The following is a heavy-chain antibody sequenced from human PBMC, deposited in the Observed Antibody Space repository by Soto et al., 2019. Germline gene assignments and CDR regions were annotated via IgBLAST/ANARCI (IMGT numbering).Heavy chain of an antibody. D-gene: IGHD4-17*01. V-gene: IGHV3-48*01. Sequence: PGGSLRLSCAASGFTFSSYSMNWVRQAPGKGLEWVSYISSSSSTIYYVDSVKGRFTISRDNAKNSLYLQMNSLRAEDTAVYYCARRNDYGELCFDYWGQGTLVTVSS. CDR1: GFTFSSYS. CDR3: ARRNDYGELCFDY. J-gene: IGHJ4*02. CDR2: ISSSSSTI.